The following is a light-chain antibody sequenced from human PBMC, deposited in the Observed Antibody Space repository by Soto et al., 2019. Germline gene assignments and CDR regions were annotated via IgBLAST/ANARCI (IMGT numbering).Light chain of an antibody. J-gene: IGKJ3*01. Sequence: EIVLTQSPATLSLSPGERATLSCRSSHSVGTYLAWYQQKPGQATKLLIYGSSNRATGIPARFSGSGSGTDFFLTISSLEPEDFAIYYCQQRTNWPSLFTFGPGTKVDIK. V-gene: IGKV3-11*01. CDR3: QQRTNWPSLFT. CDR1: HSVGTY. CDR2: GSS.